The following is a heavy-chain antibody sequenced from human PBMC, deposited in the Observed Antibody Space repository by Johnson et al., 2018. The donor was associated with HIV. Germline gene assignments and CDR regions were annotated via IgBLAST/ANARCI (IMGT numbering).Heavy chain of an antibody. D-gene: IGHD1-26*01. V-gene: IGHV3-30*03. CDR2: ISYDGSNK. CDR1: GFIFSNQW. Sequence: QVQLVESGGGLVQPGGSLRLSCAASGFIFSNQWMSWVRQAPGRGLEWVAVISYDGSNKYYADSVKGRFTISRDNSKNTLYLQMNSLKTEDTAVYYCTTWTYYGAFDIWGQGTMVTVSS. CDR3: TTWTYYGAFDI. J-gene: IGHJ3*02.